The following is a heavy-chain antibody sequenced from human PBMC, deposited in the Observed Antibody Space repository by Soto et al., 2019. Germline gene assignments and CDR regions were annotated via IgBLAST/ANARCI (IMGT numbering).Heavy chain of an antibody. D-gene: IGHD6-19*01. V-gene: IGHV2-5*02. CDR3: AHRRSGWYFDY. J-gene: IGHJ4*02. CDR2: IYWDDDK. CDR1: GFSLSTSEVG. Sequence: QITLKESGPTLVKPTQTLTLTCTFSGFSLSTSEVGVGWIRQPPGKALEWLALIYWDDDKRYSPSLKTRLTITKDTSKNQVVLTMTNMDPVDTATYYCAHRRSGWYFDYWGQGTLVTVSS.